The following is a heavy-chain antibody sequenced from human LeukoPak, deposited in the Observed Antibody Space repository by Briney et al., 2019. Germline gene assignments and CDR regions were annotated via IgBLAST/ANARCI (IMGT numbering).Heavy chain of an antibody. CDR3: ARERVSMVRGGFDY. CDR2: IKQDGSEK. V-gene: IGHV3-7*01. D-gene: IGHD3-10*01. CDR1: GFTFSSYW. Sequence: PGGSLRLSCAASGFTFSSYWMSWVRQAPGKGLEWVANIKQDGSEKYYVDSVKGRFTISRDNAKNSLYLLMNGLRAEDTAVYYCARERVSMVRGGFDYWGQGTLVTVSS. J-gene: IGHJ4*02.